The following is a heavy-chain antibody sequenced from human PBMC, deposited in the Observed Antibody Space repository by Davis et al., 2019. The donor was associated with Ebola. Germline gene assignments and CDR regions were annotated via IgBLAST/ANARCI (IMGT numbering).Heavy chain of an antibody. J-gene: IGHJ3*01. CDR2: IRGDGSST. Sequence: PGGSLRLSCAASGFTFSDYWMHWVRQAPGKGPVWVSRIRGDGSSTAYADSVKGRVTISRDNAKNTLYLQMNSLRAEDTAVYYCARGLGFLEWLLFDAFDLWGQGTTVTVSS. D-gene: IGHD3-3*02. V-gene: IGHV3-74*01. CDR3: ARGLGFLEWLLFDAFDL. CDR1: GFTFSDYW.